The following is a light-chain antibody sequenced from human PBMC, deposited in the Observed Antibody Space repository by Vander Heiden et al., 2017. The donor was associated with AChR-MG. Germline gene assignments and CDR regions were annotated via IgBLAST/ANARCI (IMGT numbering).Light chain of an antibody. Sequence: DIVMTQSPDSLAVSLGERATINCKSSQSVLYTSNNRNYLAWYQQKPGQPPKLLIYWASTREFGVPDRFSGSGSGTDFTLTISSLQAEDVAVYYCQQYYSTLITFGQGTRLEIK. CDR1: QSVLYTSNNRNY. J-gene: IGKJ5*01. CDR2: WAS. CDR3: QQYYSTLIT. V-gene: IGKV4-1*01.